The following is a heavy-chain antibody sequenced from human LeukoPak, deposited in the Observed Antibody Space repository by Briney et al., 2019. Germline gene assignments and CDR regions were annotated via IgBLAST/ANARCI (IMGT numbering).Heavy chain of an antibody. J-gene: IGHJ5*02. D-gene: IGHD2-15*01. CDR2: MFHAGNT. CDR1: GYSMTSGYH. CDR3: ARTRYCSGETCFSPDLLDT. V-gene: IGHV4-38-2*01. Sequence: PSETLSLTCAVSGYSMTSGYHWGWVRQPPGKGLEWIGSMFHAGNTYYNPSLKSRVTMSIDTSMNHFSLNLISVTAADPAVYYCARTRYCSGETCFSPDLLDTWSRGTLVTVSS.